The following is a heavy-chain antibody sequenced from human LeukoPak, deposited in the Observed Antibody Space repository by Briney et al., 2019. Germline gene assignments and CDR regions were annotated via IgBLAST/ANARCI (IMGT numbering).Heavy chain of an antibody. V-gene: IGHV3-53*01. CDR1: GFTVSSNY. CDR2: VYTGGST. J-gene: IGHJ4*02. D-gene: IGHD6-13*01. Sequence: AGSLRLACAASGFTVSSNYMTWVRQAPGKGLEWVSVVYTGGSTYSADSVKGRFTISRDNSKNTLYLQMNSLRAEDTAVYYCARVLAAAGLYFDYWGQGTLVTVSS. CDR3: ARVLAAAGLYFDY.